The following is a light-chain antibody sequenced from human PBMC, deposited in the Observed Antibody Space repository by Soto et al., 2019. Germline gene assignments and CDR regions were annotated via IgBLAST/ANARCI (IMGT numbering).Light chain of an antibody. J-gene: IGLJ3*02. CDR1: SSNIGSNY. CDR3: AAWDDSLVWV. Sequence: QAVVTQPPSASGTPGQRVTISCSGSSSNIGSNYVYWYQQLPGTAPKLLIYRNNQRPSGVPDRFSGSKSGTSASLAISGLRSEDEADYYCAAWDDSLVWVFGGGTKVTVL. CDR2: RNN. V-gene: IGLV1-47*01.